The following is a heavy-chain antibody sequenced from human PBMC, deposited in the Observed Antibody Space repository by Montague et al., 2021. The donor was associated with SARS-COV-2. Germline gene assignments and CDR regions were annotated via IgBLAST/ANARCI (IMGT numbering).Heavy chain of an antibody. CDR3: ARTPAVYVVVVPAARGHFDY. V-gene: IGHV4-31*02. Sequence: IYYSGSTYYNPSLKSRVTISVDTSKNQFSLKLSSVTAADTAVYYCARTPAVYVVVVPAARGHFDYWGQGTLVTVSS. D-gene: IGHD2-2*01. CDR2: IYYSGST. J-gene: IGHJ4*02.